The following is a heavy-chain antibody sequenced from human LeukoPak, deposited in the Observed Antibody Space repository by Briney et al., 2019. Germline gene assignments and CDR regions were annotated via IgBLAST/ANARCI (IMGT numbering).Heavy chain of an antibody. CDR3: SSSGVEEWQGLHF. CDR1: GYTLTELS. Sequence: ASVMVSCKVSGYTLTELSMHWVRQAPGKGLEWMGGFDPEDGETIYAQKFQGRVTMTEDTSTDTAYMELNSLSSEDTAVYYCSSSGVEEWQGLHFWGQGTLVTVSS. CDR2: FDPEDGET. D-gene: IGHD3-3*01. J-gene: IGHJ4*02. V-gene: IGHV1-24*01.